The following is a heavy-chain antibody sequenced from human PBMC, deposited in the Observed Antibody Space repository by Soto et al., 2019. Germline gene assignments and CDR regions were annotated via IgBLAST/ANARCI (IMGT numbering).Heavy chain of an antibody. CDR1: GYTLTSHY. J-gene: IGHJ6*02. V-gene: IGHV1-46*01. CDR3: ARAPSWHGLDV. Sequence: QVQLVQSGAEVKKPGASVNVSCKASGYTLTSHYIHWVRQAPGQGLEWMGIINPGGVSKTYAQEFQDRITMTRDTSTSTVYMELSSLRSQDTAVYYCARAPSWHGLDVWGQGTTVTVSS. CDR2: INPGGVSK.